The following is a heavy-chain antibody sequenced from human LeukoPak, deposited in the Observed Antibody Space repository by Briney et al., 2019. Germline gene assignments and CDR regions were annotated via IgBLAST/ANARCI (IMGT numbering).Heavy chain of an antibody. V-gene: IGHV4-4*02. CDR1: GGSISSSNW. Sequence: PSETLSLTCAVSGGSISSSNWWNWVRQHPGKGLEWSGEISHSGSTNYNPSLKSRVTISVVRSKNQFSLRLGFVTAAYTAVYYRARAPRIAVAPPGWFDPWGQGTLVAVCS. J-gene: IGHJ5*02. CDR2: ISHSGST. D-gene: IGHD6-19*01. CDR3: ARAPRIAVAPPGWFDP.